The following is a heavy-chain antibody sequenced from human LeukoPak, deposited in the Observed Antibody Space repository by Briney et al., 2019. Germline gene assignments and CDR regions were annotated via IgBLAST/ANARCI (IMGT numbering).Heavy chain of an antibody. Sequence: PSESLSLTCAVYGGSFSGYYWSWIRQPPGKGLEWSGEINHSGSTNYNPSLKSRVTISVDASKNQFSLKLSSVTAADTAVYYCARGYRWLQFLRSAFDYWGQGTLVTVSS. J-gene: IGHJ4*02. V-gene: IGHV4-34*01. CDR2: INHSGST. D-gene: IGHD5-24*01. CDR3: ARGYRWLQFLRSAFDY. CDR1: GGSFSGYY.